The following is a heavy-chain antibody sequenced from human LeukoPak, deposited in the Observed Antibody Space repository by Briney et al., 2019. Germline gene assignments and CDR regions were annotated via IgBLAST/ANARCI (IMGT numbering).Heavy chain of an antibody. Sequence: GGSLRLSCVASGFTFGSYAMTWVRQPPGKGLEWVAAISGSGDKTYYADSVKGRFTISRDNSKTTLFLQLNSLGAGDSAVFYCAKDGTNYGLGTSFDNWGQGTLVTVSS. V-gene: IGHV3-23*01. CDR3: AKDGTNYGLGTSFDN. CDR1: GFTFGSYA. J-gene: IGHJ4*02. CDR2: ISGSGDKT. D-gene: IGHD3-10*01.